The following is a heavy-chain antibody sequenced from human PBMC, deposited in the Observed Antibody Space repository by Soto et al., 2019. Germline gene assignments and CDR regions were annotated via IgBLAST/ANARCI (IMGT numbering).Heavy chain of an antibody. V-gene: IGHV4-38-2*01. CDR3: ARVGPWVPYYYNSSPYTLETWFAP. CDR1: GYSISSGYS. Sequence: PSETLSLTCAVSGYSISSGYSWGWLRQPPGGGRGWVGSIYYGGSTYYNPSPNSRGTLSIYMNNNPGSLILKSVTAADTALFFLARVGPWVPYYYNSSPYTLETWFAPWGQGTLVTVSS. CDR2: IYYGGST. J-gene: IGHJ5*02. D-gene: IGHD3-22*01.